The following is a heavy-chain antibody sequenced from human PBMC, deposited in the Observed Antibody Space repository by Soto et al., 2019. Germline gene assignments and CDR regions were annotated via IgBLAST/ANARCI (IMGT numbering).Heavy chain of an antibody. CDR2: IIPIFGTA. J-gene: IGHJ6*02. CDR1: GGTFSSYA. CDR3: ARGCGGDCCSTVYYYYGMDV. V-gene: IGHV1-69*13. Sequence: GASVKVSCKASGGTFSSYAISWVRQAPGQGLEWMGGIIPIFGTANYAQKFQGRVTITADESTSTAYMELSSLRSEDTAVYYCARGCGGDCCSTVYYYYGMDVWGQGTTVTVSS. D-gene: IGHD2-21*02.